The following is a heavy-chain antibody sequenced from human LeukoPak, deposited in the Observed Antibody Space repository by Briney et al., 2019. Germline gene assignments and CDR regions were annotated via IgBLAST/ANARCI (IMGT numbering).Heavy chain of an antibody. V-gene: IGHV3-30*03. CDR3: VIAVADGGFDY. J-gene: IGHJ4*02. CDR2: ISYDGSNK. CDR1: GFTFSSYG. Sequence: GRSLRLSCAASGFTFSSYGMHWVRQAPGKGLEWVAVISYDGSNKYYADSVKGRFTISRDNSENTLYLQMNSLRAEDTAVYYCVIAVADGGFDYWGQGTLVTVSS. D-gene: IGHD6-19*01.